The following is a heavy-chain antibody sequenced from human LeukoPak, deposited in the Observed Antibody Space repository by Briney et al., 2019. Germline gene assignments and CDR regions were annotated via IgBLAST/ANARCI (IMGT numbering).Heavy chain of an antibody. D-gene: IGHD6-19*01. CDR3: AREGSGVAGHFDY. Sequence: PGGSLRLSCAASGFTFSSYRMNWVRRAPGKGVEWVSSISSSSSYIYYAGSVKGRFTISRDNAKNSLYLQMNSLRAEDTAVYYCAREGSGVAGHFDYWGQGTLVTVSS. V-gene: IGHV3-21*01. CDR2: ISSSSSYI. J-gene: IGHJ4*02. CDR1: GFTFSSYR.